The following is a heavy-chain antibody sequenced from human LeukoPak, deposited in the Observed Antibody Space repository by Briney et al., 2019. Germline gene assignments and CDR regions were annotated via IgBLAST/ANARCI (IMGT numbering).Heavy chain of an antibody. D-gene: IGHD7-27*01. J-gene: IGHJ4*02. CDR3: ARRTKTGEFDY. V-gene: IGHV4-39*01. CDR1: GGSVSSSSYY. CDR2: IYYSGST. Sequence: PSETLSLTCTVSGGSVSSSSYYWGWIRQPPGKGLEWIGSIYYSGSTYYNPCLKSRVTISVDTSKNQFSLKLSSVTAADTAVYYCARRTKTGEFDYWGQGTLVTVSS.